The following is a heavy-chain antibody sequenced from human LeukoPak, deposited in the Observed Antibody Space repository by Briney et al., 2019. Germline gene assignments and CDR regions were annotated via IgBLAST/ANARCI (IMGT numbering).Heavy chain of an antibody. V-gene: IGHV4-39*01. CDR1: GGSISISSHY. CDR2: IHYSGST. D-gene: IGHD2-2*01. J-gene: IGHJ5*02. CDR3: ARQTAAIVFYNWFGP. Sequence: PSETLSLTCTVSGGSISISSHYWGWIRQPPGKGLEWIGSIHYSGSTYHNPSLKSRVTISEDTSKNQFTLKLRSVTAADTAVYYCARQTAAIVFYNWFGPWGQGILVTVSS.